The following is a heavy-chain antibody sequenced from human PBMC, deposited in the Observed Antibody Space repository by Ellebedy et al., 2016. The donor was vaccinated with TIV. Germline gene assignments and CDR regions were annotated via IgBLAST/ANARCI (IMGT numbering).Heavy chain of an antibody. J-gene: IGHJ1*01. CDR2: IYWDDDK. CDR1: GFSLSTSGVG. D-gene: IGHD2-2*01. V-gene: IGHV2-5*02. Sequence: SGPTLVXPTQTLTLTCTFSGFSLSTSGVGVGWIRQPPGKALEWLALIYWDDDKRYSPSLKSRLTITKDTSKNQVVLTMTNMDPVDTATYYCAHSGGGTPYQLPPINFQHWGQGTLVTVSS. CDR3: AHSGGGTPYQLPPINFQH.